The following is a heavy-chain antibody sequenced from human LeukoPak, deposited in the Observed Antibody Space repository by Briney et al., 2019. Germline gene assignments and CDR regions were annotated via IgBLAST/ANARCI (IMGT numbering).Heavy chain of an antibody. CDR1: GDSVSSNSAA. Sequence: SQTLSLTCAISGDSVSSNSAAWNWIRQSPSRGLEWLGRTYYRSKWYNDYAVSVKSRITINPDTSKNQFSLQLNSVTPEDTAVYYCARVGGLSVAKSQRFDYWGQGTLVTVSS. J-gene: IGHJ4*02. D-gene: IGHD3-16*01. CDR3: ARVGGLSVAKSQRFDY. V-gene: IGHV6-1*01. CDR2: TYYRSKWYN.